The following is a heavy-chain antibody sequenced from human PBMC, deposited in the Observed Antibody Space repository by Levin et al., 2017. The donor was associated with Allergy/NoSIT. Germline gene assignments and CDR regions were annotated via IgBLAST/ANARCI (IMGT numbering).Heavy chain of an antibody. V-gene: IGHV3-11*01. J-gene: IGHJ3*02. CDR1: GFTFSDYY. CDR2: ISSSGSTI. Sequence: AGGSLRLSCAASGFTFSDYYMSWIRQAPGKGLEWVSYISSSGSTIYYADSVKGRFTISRDNAKNSLYLQMNSLRAEDTAVYYCAREDAPSGYSSGWYGDDAFDIWGQGTMVTVSS. CDR3: AREDAPSGYSSGWYGDDAFDI. D-gene: IGHD6-19*01.